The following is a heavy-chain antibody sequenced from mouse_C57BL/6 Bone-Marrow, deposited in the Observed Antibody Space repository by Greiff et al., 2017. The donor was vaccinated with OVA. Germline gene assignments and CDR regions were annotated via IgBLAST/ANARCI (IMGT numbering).Heavy chain of an antibody. V-gene: IGHV1-61*01. D-gene: IGHD5-1*01. CDR3: ARYLCGYFHY. CDR1: GYTFTSYW. Sequence: VQLQQPGAELVRPGSSVKLSCKASGYTFTSYWMDWVKQRPGQGLEWIGNIYPSDSETHYNQKFKDKATLTVDKSSSTAYMQLSSLTSEDSAVYYCARYLCGYFHYWGQGTTLTVSS. J-gene: IGHJ2*01. CDR2: IYPSDSET.